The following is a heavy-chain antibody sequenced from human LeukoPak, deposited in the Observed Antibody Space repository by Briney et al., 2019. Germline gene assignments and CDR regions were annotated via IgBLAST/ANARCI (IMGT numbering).Heavy chain of an antibody. CDR2: ISGSGGIT. CDR3: AKGRYYGSGSYLNSLDY. V-gene: IGHV3-23*01. D-gene: IGHD3-10*01. J-gene: IGHJ4*02. Sequence: PGGSLRLSCAASGFTFSSYVMSWVRQAPGKGLEWVSLISGSGGITIYADSVKGRFTISRDNSKNTLYLQLNSLRAEDTAVYSCAKGRYYGSGSYLNSLDYWGQGTLVTVSS. CDR1: GFTFSSYV.